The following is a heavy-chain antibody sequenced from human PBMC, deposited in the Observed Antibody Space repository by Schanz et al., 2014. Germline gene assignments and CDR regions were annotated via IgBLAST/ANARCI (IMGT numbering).Heavy chain of an antibody. CDR2: ISYHGSER. D-gene: IGHD3-22*01. J-gene: IGHJ4*02. Sequence: QVQLVESGGGVVQPGRSLRLSCAGSGFSFSDYGMHWVRQAPGRGLEWVAVISYHGSERYYADSVKGRFTISRDNSKNNLYLHLNSLRTEDKDVSLCAKSYDTSGYSGFDYWGQGTLVTVSS. V-gene: IGHV3-30*18. CDR1: GFSFSDYG. CDR3: AKSYDTSGYSGFDY.